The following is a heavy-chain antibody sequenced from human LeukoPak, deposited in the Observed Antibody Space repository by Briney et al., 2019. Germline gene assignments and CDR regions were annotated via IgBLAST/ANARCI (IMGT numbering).Heavy chain of an antibody. D-gene: IGHD3-10*01. Sequence: ESSETLSFTCTGSGGTISSSFYYWGSIRQPPGKGLEWNGSIYCSGITYYSPSLKSRVTISVDTSKIQFSLKLRSVTAADTAVYYCARHPRSYYDSGELFPFDQWGQGTLVTVSS. CDR2: IYCSGIT. J-gene: IGHJ4*02. V-gene: IGHV4-39*01. CDR3: ARHPRSYYDSGELFPFDQ. CDR1: GGTISSSFYY.